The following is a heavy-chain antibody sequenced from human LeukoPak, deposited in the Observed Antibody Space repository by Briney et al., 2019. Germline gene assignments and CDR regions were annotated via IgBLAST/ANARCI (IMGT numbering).Heavy chain of an antibody. CDR3: ARVTIGKKRSQLYYFDY. Sequence: SETLSLTCTVSGGSISSGGYYWSWIRQHPGKGLEWIGYIYYSGSTYYNPSLKSRVTISVDTSKNQFSLKLSSVTAADTAVYYCARVTIGKKRSQLYYFDYWGQGTLVTVSS. CDR2: IYYSGST. J-gene: IGHJ4*02. D-gene: IGHD1-1*01. V-gene: IGHV4-31*03. CDR1: GGSISSGGYY.